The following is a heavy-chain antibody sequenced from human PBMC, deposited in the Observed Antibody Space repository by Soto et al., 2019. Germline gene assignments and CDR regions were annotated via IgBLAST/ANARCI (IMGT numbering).Heavy chain of an antibody. V-gene: IGHV3-15*07. CDR1: SVSNAW. D-gene: IGHD4-17*01. CDR3: TTTAFDPPTTVFPP. Sequence: SVSNAWMNWVRQAPGKGLEWVGRIKSKTDGGTTDYAAPVKGRFTISRDDSKNTLYLQMNSLKTEDTAVYYCTTTAFDPPTTVFPPWGQGTLVTVSS. CDR2: IKSKTDGGTT. J-gene: IGHJ5*02.